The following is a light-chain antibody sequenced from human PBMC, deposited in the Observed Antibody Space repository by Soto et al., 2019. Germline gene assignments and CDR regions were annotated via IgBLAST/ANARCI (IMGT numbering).Light chain of an antibody. V-gene: IGLV1-44*01. Sequence: QSVLTQPPSASGSPGQSVTISCSGGGSNIGKNTVHWYQVLPGTAPKLLIYSNGQRPSGVPDRFSGSKSGTSASLAISGLQSADEADYFCAAWDDSPNGVVFGGGTKLTV. CDR3: AAWDDSPNGVV. J-gene: IGLJ2*01. CDR2: SNG. CDR1: GSNIGKNT.